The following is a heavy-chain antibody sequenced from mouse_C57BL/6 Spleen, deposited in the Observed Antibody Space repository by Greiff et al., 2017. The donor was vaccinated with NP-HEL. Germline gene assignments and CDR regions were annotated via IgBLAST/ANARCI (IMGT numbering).Heavy chain of an antibody. CDR2: IYPGDGDT. CDR3: ARSGDYDGFAY. D-gene: IGHD2-4*01. V-gene: IGHV1-80*01. Sequence: VKLQESGAELVKPGASVKISCKASGYAFSSYWMNWVKQRPGKGLEWIGQIYPGDGDTNYNGKFKGKATLTADKSSSTAYMQLSSLTSEDSAVYFCARSGDYDGFAYWGQGTLVTVSA. J-gene: IGHJ3*01. CDR1: GYAFSSYW.